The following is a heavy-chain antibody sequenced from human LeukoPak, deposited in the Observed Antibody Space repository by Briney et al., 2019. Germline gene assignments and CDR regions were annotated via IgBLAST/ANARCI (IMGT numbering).Heavy chain of an antibody. CDR2: IIPIFGTA. J-gene: IGHJ3*02. D-gene: IGHD1-26*01. CDR1: GGSFSSEA. V-gene: IGHV1-69*05. CDR3: ARGENDAFDI. Sequence: GASVKVSCKAFGGSFSSEAISWVRQAPGQGLEWMGGIIPIFGTANYAQKFQGRVTMTRDTSTSTVYMELSSLRSEDTAVYYCARGENDAFDIWGQGTMVTVSS.